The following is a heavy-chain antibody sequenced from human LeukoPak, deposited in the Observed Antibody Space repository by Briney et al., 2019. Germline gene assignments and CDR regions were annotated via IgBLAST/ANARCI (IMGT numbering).Heavy chain of an antibody. Sequence: GGSLRLSCAASGFTFSTYWMHWVRQVPGKGLVWVSRINIDGSSTSYADSVKGRFTISRDNAKNTLYLQMNSLRAEDTAVYYCAWPSTLRYCSGDTCYSHWGQGTLVTVSS. CDR3: AWPSTLRYCSGDTCYSH. V-gene: IGHV3-74*01. CDR2: INIDGSST. CDR1: GFTFSTYW. D-gene: IGHD2-15*01. J-gene: IGHJ4*02.